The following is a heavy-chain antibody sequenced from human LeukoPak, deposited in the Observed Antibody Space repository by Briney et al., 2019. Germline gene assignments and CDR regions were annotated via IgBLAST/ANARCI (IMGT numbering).Heavy chain of an antibody. CDR2: IYTSGST. Sequence: SETLSLTCTVSGGSISSYYWSWIRQPAGKGLEWIGRIYTSGSTNYNPSLKSRVTMSLDTSQNQFSLKLTSVTAADTAVYYCARETYYYGSGSYPFDYWGQGTLVTVSS. D-gene: IGHD3-10*01. V-gene: IGHV4-4*07. CDR1: GGSISSYY. J-gene: IGHJ4*02. CDR3: ARETYYYGSGSYPFDY.